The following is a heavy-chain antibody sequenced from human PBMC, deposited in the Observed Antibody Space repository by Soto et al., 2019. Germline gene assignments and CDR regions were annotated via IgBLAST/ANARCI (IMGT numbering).Heavy chain of an antibody. V-gene: IGHV1-69*08. D-gene: IGHD3-22*01. CDR2: IIPILDKA. CDR3: ARDGGNYYDSSGSLNWFDP. CDR1: GGTFSSHS. J-gene: IGHJ5*02. Sequence: QVQLVQSGAAAKKPGSSMKVSCKASGGTFSSHSISWVRQAPGQGLEWMGRIIPILDKANYAQKFQGRVTINADKSTSAAYMELSSLRSEDTAVYYCARDGGNYYDSSGSLNWFDPWGQGTLVTVSS.